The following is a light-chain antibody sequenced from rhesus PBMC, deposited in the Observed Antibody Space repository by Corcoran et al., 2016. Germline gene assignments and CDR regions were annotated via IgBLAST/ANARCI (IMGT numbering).Light chain of an antibody. CDR3: QHYSSRPWT. CDR1: QSMSRW. CDR2: KAS. J-gene: IGKJ1*01. Sequence: DIQMTQSPSSLSASVGDTVTITCRASQSMSRWLAWYQQKPGKAPKLLIYKASRLGSGVPSRCSVSGSGTDFTLTIRSLKSEDFATYYCQHYSSRPWTFGQGTKVEIK. V-gene: IGKV1-22*01.